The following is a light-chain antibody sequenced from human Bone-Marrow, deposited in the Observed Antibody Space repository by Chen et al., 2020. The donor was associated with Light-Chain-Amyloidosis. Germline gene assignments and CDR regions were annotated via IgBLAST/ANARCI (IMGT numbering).Light chain of an antibody. V-gene: IGLV3-21*02. Sequence: SSVLTLPSSASAAPGQPATIASGGNNIGSTSVHWYQQTPGQAPLLVVYDDSDRPSGIPERLSGSNSGNTATLTISRVEAGDEADYYCQVWDRSSDRPVFGGGTKLTVL. CDR2: DDS. CDR1: NIGSTS. CDR3: QVWDRSSDRPV. J-gene: IGLJ3*02.